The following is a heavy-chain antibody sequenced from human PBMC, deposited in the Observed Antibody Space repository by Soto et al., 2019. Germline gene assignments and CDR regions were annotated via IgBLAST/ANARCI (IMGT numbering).Heavy chain of an antibody. CDR2: ISNAGSST. CDR3: ARDTYYYKSSDHFWADSFDI. J-gene: IGHJ3*02. CDR1: GVPFSGNC. Sequence: CGTLRRPCAPSGVPFSGNCMSSVRHAPGKGRESGSAISNAGSSTNYAASVKGRFTISRDNAKNTVYLQMNSLRAEDTAVYYCARDTYYYKSSDHFWADSFDIGCQGTMITV. V-gene: IGHV3-74*01. D-gene: IGHD3-22*01.